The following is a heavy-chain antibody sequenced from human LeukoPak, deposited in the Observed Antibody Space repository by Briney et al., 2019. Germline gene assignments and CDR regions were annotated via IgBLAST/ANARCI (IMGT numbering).Heavy chain of an antibody. V-gene: IGHV3-53*01. J-gene: IGHJ4*02. D-gene: IGHD5-12*01. CDR1: GFTVSSNY. CDR2: TYSDGSK. Sequence: GGYLRLSCAASGFTVSSNYMSWVRQAPGKGLQWVSVTYSDGSKYYADSVKGRFTISRDNSKNTLYLQMNSLRAEDTAVYYCARDQGRGFVYGYSGFWGQGSLVTVSS. CDR3: ARDQGRGFVYGYSGF.